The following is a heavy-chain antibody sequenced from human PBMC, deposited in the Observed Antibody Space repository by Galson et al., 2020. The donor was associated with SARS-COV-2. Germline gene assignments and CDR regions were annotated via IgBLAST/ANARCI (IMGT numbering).Heavy chain of an antibody. CDR2: IRSKAYGGTT. J-gene: IGHJ6*03. Sequence: GESLKISCTASGFTFGDYAMSWVRQAPGKGLEWVGFIRSKAYGGTTEYAASVKGRFTISRDDSKSIAYLQMNSLKTEDTAVYYCTRFVVVVAANLYYYYYMDVWGKGTTVTVSS. D-gene: IGHD2-15*01. V-gene: IGHV3-49*04. CDR3: TRFVVVVAANLYYYYYMDV. CDR1: GFTFGDYA.